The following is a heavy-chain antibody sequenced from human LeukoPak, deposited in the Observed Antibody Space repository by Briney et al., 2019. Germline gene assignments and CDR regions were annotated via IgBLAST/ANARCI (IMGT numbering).Heavy chain of an antibody. D-gene: IGHD1-26*01. CDR2: IYYSGST. J-gene: IGHJ4*02. CDR1: GGPISSGDYY. Sequence: TSQTLSLTCTVSGGPISSGDYYWSWHRQPPGKGLEWIGYIYYSGSTYYNPSLKSRVTISVDTSKNQFSLKLSSVTAADMAVYYCARDWLGATGNFDYWGQGTLVTVSS. V-gene: IGHV4-30-4*08. CDR3: ARDWLGATGNFDY.